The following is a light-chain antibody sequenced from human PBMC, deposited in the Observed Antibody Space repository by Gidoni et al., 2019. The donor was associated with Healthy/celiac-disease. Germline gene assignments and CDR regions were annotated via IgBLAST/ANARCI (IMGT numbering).Light chain of an antibody. CDR3: CSYAGSSTPVV. CDR2: EVS. J-gene: IGLJ2*01. V-gene: IGLV2-23*02. Sequence: QSALTQPASLSGSTGPSITNSCTGTSSDFGSYNLVSWYQQHPGKAPKRMIYEVSKRPSGVSNRFSGSKSGNTASLTISGLQAEDEADYYCCSYAGSSTPVVFGGGTKLTVL. CDR1: SSDFGSYNL.